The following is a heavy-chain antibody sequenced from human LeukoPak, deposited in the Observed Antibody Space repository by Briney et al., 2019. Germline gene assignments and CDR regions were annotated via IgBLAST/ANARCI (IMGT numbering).Heavy chain of an antibody. CDR1: GGSISSYY. CDR3: ARTLAYCGGDCYVDAFDV. Sequence: PSETLSLTCTVSGGSISSYYWSWIRQPAGKGLESIGHISTSGSTNYNPSLKSRVTMSVDTSKNQFSLKLSSVTAADTAVYYCARTLAYCGGDCYVDAFDVWGQGTMVTVSS. J-gene: IGHJ3*01. V-gene: IGHV4-4*07. D-gene: IGHD2-21*02. CDR2: ISTSGST.